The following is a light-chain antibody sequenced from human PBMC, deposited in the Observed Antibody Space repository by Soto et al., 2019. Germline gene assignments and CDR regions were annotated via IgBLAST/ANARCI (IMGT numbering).Light chain of an antibody. V-gene: IGKV1-9*01. CDR3: QQVNSYPIT. CDR2: IAS. CDR1: QGIRSY. J-gene: IGKJ5*01. Sequence: DIQLTQSPSFLSASVGDRVTITCRASQGIRSYLAWYQQKPGRAPKLLMYIASTLQTGVPSRFSGSQSGTEFTLTIYSLQPEDFATYYCQQVNSYPITFGQGKRLEMK.